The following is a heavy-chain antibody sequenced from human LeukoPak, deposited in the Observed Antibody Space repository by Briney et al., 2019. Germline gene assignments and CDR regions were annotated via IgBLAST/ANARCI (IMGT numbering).Heavy chain of an antibody. CDR1: GYTLTTYY. CDR3: ARDKGGDSSGYYDAFDI. D-gene: IGHD3-22*01. CDR2: INPSGGTT. Sequence: ASVKVSCKAFGYTLTTYYMHWVRQAPGQGLEWMGIINPSGGTTSYAQRFQGRVTMTRDTSTSTVYMELSSLRSEDTAVYYCARDKGGDSSGYYDAFDIWGQGTMVTVSS. V-gene: IGHV1-46*01. J-gene: IGHJ3*02.